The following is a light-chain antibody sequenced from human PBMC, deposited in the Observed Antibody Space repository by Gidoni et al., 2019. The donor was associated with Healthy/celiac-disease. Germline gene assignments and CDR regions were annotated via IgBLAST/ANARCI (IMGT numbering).Light chain of an antibody. CDR2: LGS. CDR1: QSLLHSNGYNY. V-gene: IGKV2-28*01. Sequence: DIVMTQSPLSLPVTPGEPASISCRSSQSLLHSNGYNYLDWYLQKPGQSPQLLIYLGSNRASGVPDRFSGSGSGTDFTLKISRVEAEDVGVYYCMQALQTPSPITFGQXTRLEIK. J-gene: IGKJ5*01. CDR3: MQALQTPSPIT.